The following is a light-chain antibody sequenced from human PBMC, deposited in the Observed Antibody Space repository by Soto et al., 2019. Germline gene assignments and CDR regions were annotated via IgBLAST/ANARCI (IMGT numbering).Light chain of an antibody. V-gene: IGKV3-15*01. J-gene: IGKJ3*01. CDR1: QSVSSS. CDR2: GAS. CDR3: QQYNNWPPL. Sequence: ETVMTQSPATLPVSPGERATLSCRASQSVSSSLAWYQQKPGQAPRLLIYGASTSATVIPARFSGSGSGTEFTRTISSLQSEDLALYYCQQYNNWPPLFGPGTKVDIK.